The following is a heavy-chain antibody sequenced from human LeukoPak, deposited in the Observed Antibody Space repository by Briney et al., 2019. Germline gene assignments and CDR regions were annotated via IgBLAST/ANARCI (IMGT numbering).Heavy chain of an antibody. V-gene: IGHV4-39*07. J-gene: IGHJ2*01. D-gene: IGHD3-10*01. CDR3: ARGGYHGSGSYYKLWYFDL. Sequence: SETLSLTCTVSGGSISSSSYYWGWIRQPPGKGLEWIGEINHSGSTNYNPSLKSRVTISVDTSKNQFSLKLSSVTAADTAVYYCARGGYHGSGSYYKLWYFDLWGRGTLVTVSS. CDR2: INHSGST. CDR1: GGSISSSSYY.